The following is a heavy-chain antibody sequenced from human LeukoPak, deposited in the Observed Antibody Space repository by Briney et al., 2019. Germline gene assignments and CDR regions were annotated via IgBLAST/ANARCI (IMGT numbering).Heavy chain of an antibody. J-gene: IGHJ3*02. V-gene: IGHV3-7*01. Sequence: PGGSLRLSCAASGFTFASYWMSWDRQAPGKGLEWVANIKQDGSEKYYVDSVKGRFTISRDNAKNSLYLQMNSLRAEDTAVYYCARDRYYYDSSGYYYNAFDIWGQGTMVTVSS. D-gene: IGHD3-22*01. CDR3: ARDRYYYDSSGYYYNAFDI. CDR2: IKQDGSEK. CDR1: GFTFASYW.